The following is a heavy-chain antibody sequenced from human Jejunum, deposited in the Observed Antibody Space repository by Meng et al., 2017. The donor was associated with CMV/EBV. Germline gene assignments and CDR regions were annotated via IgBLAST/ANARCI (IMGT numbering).Heavy chain of an antibody. Sequence: VSSYSATWNWIRQSPSRGLEWLGRTYYRSKYWYNDNAISLGRRITMSGDAAKNQFSLQLNSVTPEDTAVYYCVRDGGLGLDAFDIWGQGTMVTVS. CDR2: TYYRSKYWYN. V-gene: IGHV6-1*01. J-gene: IGHJ3*02. CDR1: VSSYSAT. CDR3: VRDGGLGLDAFDI. D-gene: IGHD6-25*01.